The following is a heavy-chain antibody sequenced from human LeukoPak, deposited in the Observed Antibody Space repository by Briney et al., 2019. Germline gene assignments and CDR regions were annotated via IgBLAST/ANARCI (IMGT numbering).Heavy chain of an antibody. V-gene: IGHV4-59*08. CDR3: ARLTGVDYMDV. Sequence: SETLSLICTVSGGSISSYYWSWIRQPPGKGLEWIGYIYYSGSTNYNPSLKSRVTISVDTSKNQFSLKLSSVTAADTAVYYCARLTGVDYMDVWGKGTTVTVSS. CDR1: GGSISSYY. D-gene: IGHD1-14*01. CDR2: IYYSGST. J-gene: IGHJ6*03.